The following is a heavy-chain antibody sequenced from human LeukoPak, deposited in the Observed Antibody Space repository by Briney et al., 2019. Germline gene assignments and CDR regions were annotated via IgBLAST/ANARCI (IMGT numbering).Heavy chain of an antibody. CDR3: ASPQRGHSYGYAGPFDY. CDR2: IYYSGNT. V-gene: IGHV4-39*01. Sequence: SETLSLTCTVSGGSISSSSYYWGWIRQPPGKGLEWIGSIYYSGNTYYNPSLKSRVTISVDTSMNQFSLKLSSVTAADTAVYYCASPQRGHSYGYAGPFDYWGQGTLVTVSS. D-gene: IGHD5-18*01. CDR1: GGSISSSSYY. J-gene: IGHJ4*02.